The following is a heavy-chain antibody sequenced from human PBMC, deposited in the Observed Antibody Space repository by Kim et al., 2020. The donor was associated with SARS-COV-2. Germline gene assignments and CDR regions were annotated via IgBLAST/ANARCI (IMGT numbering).Heavy chain of an antibody. CDR3: AKGRYSSSCYSSEFDY. D-gene: IGHD6-13*01. Sequence: GGSLRLSCAASGFTFSSYGIHWVRQAPGKGLAWVAVISYDGSNKYYADSVKGRFTISRDNSKNTLYLQMNSLRGEGTALYYCAKGRYSSSCYSSEFDYWGQGTLVTVSS. CDR2: ISYDGSNK. CDR1: GFTFSSYG. J-gene: IGHJ4*02. V-gene: IGHV3-30*18.